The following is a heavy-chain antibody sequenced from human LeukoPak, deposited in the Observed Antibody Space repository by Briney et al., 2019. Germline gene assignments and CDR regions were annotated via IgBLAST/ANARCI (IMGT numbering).Heavy chain of an antibody. CDR3: ARDASYYDSSGYYDPPPNWFDP. V-gene: IGHV1-18*01. Sequence: EASVKVSCEASGYTFTSYGISWVRQAPGQGLEWMGWISAYNGNTNYAQKLQGRVTMTTDTSTSTAYMELRSLRSDDTAVYYCARDASYYDSSGYYDPPPNWFDPWGQGTLVTVSS. J-gene: IGHJ5*02. CDR2: ISAYNGNT. D-gene: IGHD3-22*01. CDR1: GYTFTSYG.